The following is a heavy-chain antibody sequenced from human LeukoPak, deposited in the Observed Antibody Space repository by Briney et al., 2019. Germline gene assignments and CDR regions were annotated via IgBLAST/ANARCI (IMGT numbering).Heavy chain of an antibody. V-gene: IGHV3-74*01. D-gene: IGHD1-26*01. Sequence: GGSLRLSCAASGFTFSNYWMHWVRQAPGKGLVWVSRINPDGSTTNYADSVMGRFTISRDNAKNTLYLQMNSPRAEDTAVYYCARGYSGSYRVDYWGQGTLVTVSS. CDR2: INPDGSTT. CDR3: ARGYSGSYRVDY. J-gene: IGHJ4*02. CDR1: GFTFSNYW.